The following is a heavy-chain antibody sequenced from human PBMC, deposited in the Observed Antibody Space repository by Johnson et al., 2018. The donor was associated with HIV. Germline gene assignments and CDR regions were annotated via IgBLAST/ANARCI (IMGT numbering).Heavy chain of an antibody. CDR1: GFTFSSYA. D-gene: IGHD6-6*01. CDR3: ARVFYRYSSASTAAFDI. J-gene: IGHJ3*02. CDR2: ISSSGTTV. V-gene: IGHV3-48*01. Sequence: VQLVESGGGVVQPGRSLRLSCVASGFTFSSYAMHWVRQAPGKGLEWVSYISSSGTTVYYADSVKGRFTISRDNSKNTLYLQMNSLRAEDTAVYYCARVFYRYSSASTAAFDIWGQGTMVTVSS.